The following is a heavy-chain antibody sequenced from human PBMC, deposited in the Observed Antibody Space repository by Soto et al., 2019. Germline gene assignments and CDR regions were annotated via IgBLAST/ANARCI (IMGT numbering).Heavy chain of an antibody. CDR1: GGSISSYY. CDR3: ARHKTTLWFGELLYYFDY. D-gene: IGHD3-10*01. CDR2: IYYSGST. J-gene: IGHJ4*02. V-gene: IGHV4-59*08. Sequence: SETLSLTCTVSGGSISSYYWSWIRQPPGKGLEWIGYIYYSGSTNYNPSLKSRVTISVDTSKNQFSLKLSSVTAADTAVYYCARHKTTLWFGELLYYFDYWGQGTLVTVSS.